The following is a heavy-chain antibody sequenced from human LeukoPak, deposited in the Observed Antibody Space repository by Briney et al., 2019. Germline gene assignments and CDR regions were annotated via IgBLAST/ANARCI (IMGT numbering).Heavy chain of an antibody. Sequence: SQTLSLTCTVSGGSISSGSYYWSWIRQPAGKGLEWIGRIYTSGSTSYNPSLESRVTISADTSKNQFSLKLSSVTAADTAVYYCAREYSSSLGYWGQGALVTVSS. CDR1: GGSISSGSYY. D-gene: IGHD6-6*01. CDR3: AREYSSSLGY. J-gene: IGHJ4*02. CDR2: IYTSGST. V-gene: IGHV4-61*02.